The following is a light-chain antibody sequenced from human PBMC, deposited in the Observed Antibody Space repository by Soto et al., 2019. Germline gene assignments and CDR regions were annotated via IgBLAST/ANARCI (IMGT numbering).Light chain of an antibody. V-gene: IGKV3-11*01. CDR1: QGVSCC. CDR2: DAS. J-gene: IGKJ1*01. CDR3: QQRSNWPRT. Sequence: EIVLTQSPATLSLSPGERATLSCRASQGVSCCFAWYQQKPGQAPRLLIYDASNRATGIPARFSGSGSGTDFTLTISSLEPEDFAVYYCQQRSNWPRTFGQGTKVEIK.